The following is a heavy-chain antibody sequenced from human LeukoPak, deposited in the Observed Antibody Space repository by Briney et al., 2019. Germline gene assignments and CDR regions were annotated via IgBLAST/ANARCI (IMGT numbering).Heavy chain of an antibody. CDR3: AKALSGYYTETDAFDI. CDR1: GFTFSGYA. V-gene: IGHV3-23*01. J-gene: IGHJ3*02. D-gene: IGHD3-3*01. CDR2: ISGSGGST. Sequence: GGSLRLSCAASGFTFSGYAMSWVRQAPGKGLEWVSAISGSGGSTYCADSVKGRFTISRDNSKSTLYLQMNSLRAEDTAVYYCAKALSGYYTETDAFDIWGQGTMVTVSS.